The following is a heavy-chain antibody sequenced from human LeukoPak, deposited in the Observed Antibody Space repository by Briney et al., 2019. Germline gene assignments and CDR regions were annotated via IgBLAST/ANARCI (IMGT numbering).Heavy chain of an antibody. J-gene: IGHJ6*02. CDR2: ISYDGSNK. Sequence: PGGSLRLSCAASGFTFSSYGMHWVRQAPGKGLEWVAVISYDGSNKYYADSVKGRFTISRDNSKNTLYLQMNSLRAEDTAVYYCAKDGYYYDSSGYNYEYYYYGMYVWGQGTTVTVSS. D-gene: IGHD3-22*01. V-gene: IGHV3-30*18. CDR3: AKDGYYYDSSGYNYEYYYYGMYV. CDR1: GFTFSSYG.